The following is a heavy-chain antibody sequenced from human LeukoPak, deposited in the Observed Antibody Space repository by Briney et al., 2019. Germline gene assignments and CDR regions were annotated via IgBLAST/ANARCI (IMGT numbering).Heavy chain of an antibody. CDR2: INPDGNKK. Sequence: GGSLRLSCAVSGLTFSSSWTDWVRQAPGKGLEWVASINPDGNKKYSADSVKGRFTISRDNAENSLCLQMNSLRVEDTAFYYCARDLAYSRLDYWGQGMLVTVSS. D-gene: IGHD5-18*01. V-gene: IGHV3-7*01. CDR1: GLTFSSSW. CDR3: ARDLAYSRLDY. J-gene: IGHJ4*02.